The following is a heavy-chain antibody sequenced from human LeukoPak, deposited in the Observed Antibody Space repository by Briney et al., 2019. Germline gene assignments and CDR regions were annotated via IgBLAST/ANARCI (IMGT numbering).Heavy chain of an antibody. CDR2: SIPIFGTA. CDR1: GATFTSYA. Sequence: SVKVSCKASGATFTSYAISWVRQAPGQGLEWVGGSIPIFGTANYAQTFQGRVTITADESTSTAYMELSSLRSEDTAVYYCARTRITMTEYDAFDIWGQGTMVTVSS. V-gene: IGHV1-69*01. CDR3: ARTRITMTEYDAFDI. D-gene: IGHD3-22*01. J-gene: IGHJ3*02.